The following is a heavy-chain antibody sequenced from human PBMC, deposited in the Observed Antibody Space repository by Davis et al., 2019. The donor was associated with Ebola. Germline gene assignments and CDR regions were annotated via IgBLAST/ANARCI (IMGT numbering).Heavy chain of an antibody. Sequence: MPSETLSLTCTVSGGSISSYYWSWIRQPPGKGLEWIGYIYYSGGTNYNPSLKSRVTISVDTSKNQFSLKLSSVTAADTAVYYCASFIAVAGFDYWGQGTLVTVSS. V-gene: IGHV4-59*08. CDR2: IYYSGGT. J-gene: IGHJ4*02. CDR3: ASFIAVAGFDY. CDR1: GGSISSYY. D-gene: IGHD6-19*01.